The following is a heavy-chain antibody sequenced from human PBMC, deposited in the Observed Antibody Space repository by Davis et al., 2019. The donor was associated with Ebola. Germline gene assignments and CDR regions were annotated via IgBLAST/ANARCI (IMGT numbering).Heavy chain of an antibody. J-gene: IGHJ4*02. V-gene: IGHV1-18*01. D-gene: IGHD3-9*01. Sequence: ASVKVSCKASGYTFTSYDINWVRQAPGQGLEWMGWISAYNGNTNYAQKLQGRVTMTTDTSTSTAYMELRGLRSDDTAVYYCARGSNDILTGYYDYWGQGTLVTVSS. CDR2: ISAYNGNT. CDR3: ARGSNDILTGYYDY. CDR1: GYTFTSYD.